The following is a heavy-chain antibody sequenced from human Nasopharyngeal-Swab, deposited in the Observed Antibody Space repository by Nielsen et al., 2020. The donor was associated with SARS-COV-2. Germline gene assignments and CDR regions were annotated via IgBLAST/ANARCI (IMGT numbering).Heavy chain of an antibody. CDR2: IYPGDSDT. D-gene: IGHD2-2*01. CDR1: GYSFTSYW. Sequence: GESLKISCKGSGYSFTSYWIGWVRQMPGKGLEWMVIIYPGDSDTRYSPSFQGQVTISADKSISTAYLQWSSLKASDTAMYYCARQGGPDIVVVPAAGGDYWGQGTLVTVSS. V-gene: IGHV5-51*01. J-gene: IGHJ4*02. CDR3: ARQGGPDIVVVPAAGGDY.